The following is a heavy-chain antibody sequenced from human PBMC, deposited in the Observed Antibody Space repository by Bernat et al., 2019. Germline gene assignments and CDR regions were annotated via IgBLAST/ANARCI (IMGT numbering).Heavy chain of an antibody. CDR1: GGSFSGYY. V-gene: IGHV4-34*01. CDR2: INHSGDT. CDR3: ARRIQKVPLDY. J-gene: IGHJ4*02. D-gene: IGHD2/OR15-2a*01. Sequence: QVQLQQWGAGLLKPPETLSLTCAVYGGSFSGYYWSCIRQPPGKRLEWIGEINHSGDTNYNPSLKSRVTISVDTSKNQFSLQLTSVTAADTAVYYCARRIQKVPLDYWGQGARVTVSS.